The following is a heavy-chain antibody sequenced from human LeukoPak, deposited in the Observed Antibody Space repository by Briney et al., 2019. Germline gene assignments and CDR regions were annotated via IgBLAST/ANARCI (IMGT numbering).Heavy chain of an antibody. Sequence: GGSLRLSCAASRFTFSSYSMNWVRQAPGKGLEWVSSISTSSSYIYYADSVKGRFTISRDNAKNSLYLQMNSLRAEDTAVYYCARDLNVWGAFDIWGQGTMVTVSS. CDR1: RFTFSSYS. CDR2: ISTSSSYI. D-gene: IGHD7-27*01. CDR3: ARDLNVWGAFDI. V-gene: IGHV3-21*01. J-gene: IGHJ3*02.